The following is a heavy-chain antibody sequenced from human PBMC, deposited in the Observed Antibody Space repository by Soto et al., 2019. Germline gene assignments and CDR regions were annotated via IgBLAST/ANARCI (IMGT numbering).Heavy chain of an antibody. J-gene: IGHJ3*02. Sequence: GSLRLSCAASGFTFSSYSMNWVRQAPGKGLEWVSSISSSSSYIYYADSVEGRFTISRDNSKNTLYLQMNSLRAEDTAVYYCARNYDSTAGGAFDIWGQGTMVTVSS. V-gene: IGHV3-21*04. CDR3: ARNYDSTAGGAFDI. CDR1: GFTFSSYS. D-gene: IGHD3-22*01. CDR2: ISSSSSYI.